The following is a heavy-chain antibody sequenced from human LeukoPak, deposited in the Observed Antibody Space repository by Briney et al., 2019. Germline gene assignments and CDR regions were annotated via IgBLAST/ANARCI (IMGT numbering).Heavy chain of an antibody. V-gene: IGHV3-74*01. J-gene: IGHJ4*02. CDR3: AKATVYSSSWRYYFDY. CDR1: GFTFSSYW. D-gene: IGHD6-13*01. Sequence: HPGGSLRLSCAASGFTFSSYWMHWVRQAPGKGLVWVSRINSDGSSTSYADSVKGRFTISRDNAKNTLYLQMNSLRAEDTAVYYCAKATVYSSSWRYYFDYWGQGTLVTVSS. CDR2: INSDGSST.